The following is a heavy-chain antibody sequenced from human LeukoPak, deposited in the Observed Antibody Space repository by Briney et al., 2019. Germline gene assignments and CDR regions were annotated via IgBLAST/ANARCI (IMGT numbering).Heavy chain of an antibody. V-gene: IGHV3-48*01. CDR1: GFIFSSYS. D-gene: IGHD2-15*01. CDR2: ISSSTSTI. J-gene: IGHJ4*02. CDR3: AKVRYCSGVNCYPDDY. Sequence: GGSLRLSCAASGFIFSSYSMNWVRQAPGKGLGWVSYISSSTSTIYYADSVKGRFTISRDNAKKSLYLEMNSLSTEDTAVYYCAKVRYCSGVNCYPDDYWGQGTLVTVSS.